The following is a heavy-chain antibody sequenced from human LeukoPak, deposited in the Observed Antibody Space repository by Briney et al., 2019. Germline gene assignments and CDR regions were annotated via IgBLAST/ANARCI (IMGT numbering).Heavy chain of an antibody. CDR2: IYYSGST. CDR1: GGSISSGSYY. J-gene: IGHJ3*02. CDR3: ARSATVLRFLEWLLHQPGCAFDI. Sequence: SETLSLTCTVSGGSISSGSYYWSWIRQPPGKGLEWIGYIYYSGSTYYNPSFKSRVTISVDTSKNQFSLKLSSVTAADTAVYYCARSATVLRFLEWLLHQPGCAFDIWGQGTMVTVSS. V-gene: IGHV4-61*01. D-gene: IGHD3-3*01.